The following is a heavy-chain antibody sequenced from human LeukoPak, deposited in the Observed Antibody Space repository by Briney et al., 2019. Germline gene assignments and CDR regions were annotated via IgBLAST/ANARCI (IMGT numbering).Heavy chain of an antibody. J-gene: IGHJ5*02. V-gene: IGHV1-2*02. Sequence: GASVEVSCKASGYTFTGYYMHWVRQAPGQGLEWMVWINPNSGSTNYAQKFQGRVTMTRDTSISTAYMELSRLRSDDTAVYYCARDRDWTRYSGIYLTSSNNWFDPWGQGTPVTVSS. CDR3: ARDRDWTRYSGIYLTSSNNWFDP. CDR2: INPNSGST. D-gene: IGHD1-26*01. CDR1: GYTFTGYY.